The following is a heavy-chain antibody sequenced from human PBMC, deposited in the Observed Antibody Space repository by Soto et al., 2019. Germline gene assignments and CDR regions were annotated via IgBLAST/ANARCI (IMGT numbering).Heavy chain of an antibody. CDR3: ARDLPDSSGLWFWELESMDV. D-gene: IGHD3-10*01. V-gene: IGHV1-18*01. Sequence: QVQLVQSGAEVKKPGASVKVSCKASGYTFTSYGISWVRQAPGQGLEWMGWISAYNGNTNYAQKLQGRVTMTTDTSTSTAYMELRSLRSDDTAVYYCARDLPDSSGLWFWELESMDVWGQGTTVTVSS. J-gene: IGHJ6*02. CDR1: GYTFTSYG. CDR2: ISAYNGNT.